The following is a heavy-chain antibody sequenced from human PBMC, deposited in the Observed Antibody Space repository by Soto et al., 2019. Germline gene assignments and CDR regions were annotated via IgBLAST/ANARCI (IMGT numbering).Heavy chain of an antibody. V-gene: IGHV3-21*06. CDR2: ISSTTNYI. CDR3: ARESEDLTSNFDY. Sequence: PGGSLRLSCAASGFTFTRYSMSWVRQAPGKGPEWVSSISSTTNYIYYGDSMKGRFTISRDNAKNSLYLEMNSLRAEDTAVYYCARESEDLTSNFDYWGQGTLVTVSS. J-gene: IGHJ4*02. CDR1: GFTFTRYS.